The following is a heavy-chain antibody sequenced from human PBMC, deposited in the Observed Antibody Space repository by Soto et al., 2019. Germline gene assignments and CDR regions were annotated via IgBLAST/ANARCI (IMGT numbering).Heavy chain of an antibody. V-gene: IGHV3-23*01. CDR3: VPNLYDTLGLAS. CDR2: ITGSGGST. CDR1: GFTFINYA. Sequence: GGSLRLSCVTSGFTFINYAMSWVRQAPGMGLEWVSRITGSGGSTFYADSVKGRFTISRDNSKNTLYLQMNSLRADDTAVYYCVPNLYDTLGLASWGQGTLVTVSS. D-gene: IGHD3-22*01. J-gene: IGHJ4*02.